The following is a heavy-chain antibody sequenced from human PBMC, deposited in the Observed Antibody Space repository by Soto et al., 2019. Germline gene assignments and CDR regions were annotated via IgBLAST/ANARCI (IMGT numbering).Heavy chain of an antibody. V-gene: IGHV3-23*01. CDR1: GFTFSNYA. CDR2: VSGDGRGT. Sequence: EVQLLESGGALVQPGGSLRLSCAASGFTFSNYAVTWVRQAPGRGLEWVSSVSGDGRGTRYADSVRGRFTISRDTSKNCRYLQMSSRSDEDTATYYWGKDPNGDYVGGFDLWGEGTLVTVSS. CDR3: GKDPNGDYVGGFDL. J-gene: IGHJ4*02. D-gene: IGHD4-17*01.